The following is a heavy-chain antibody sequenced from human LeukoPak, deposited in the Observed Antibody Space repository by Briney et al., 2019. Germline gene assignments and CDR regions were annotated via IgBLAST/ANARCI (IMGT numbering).Heavy chain of an antibody. J-gene: IGHJ4*02. V-gene: IGHV5-51*01. CDR1: GYTFTSYG. D-gene: IGHD3-22*01. Sequence: ASVKVSCKASGYTFTSYGISWVRQMPGKGLEWMGIIYPGDSDTRYSPSFQGQVTISADKSISTAYLQWSSLKASDTAMYYCARHIDYYDSSGYYTNLDYWGQGTLVTVSS. CDR2: IYPGDSDT. CDR3: ARHIDYYDSSGYYTNLDY.